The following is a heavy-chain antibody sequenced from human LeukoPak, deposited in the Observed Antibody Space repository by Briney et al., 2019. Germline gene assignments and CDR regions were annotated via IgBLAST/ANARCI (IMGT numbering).Heavy chain of an antibody. V-gene: IGHV3-23*01. CDR3: AKPAKTDYADY. J-gene: IGHJ4*02. CDR1: GFSFSNYN. CDR2: ISGSGGNT. D-gene: IGHD1-14*01. Sequence: GGSLRLSCAASGFSFSNYNINWVRQAPGKGLEWVSAISGSGGNTYYADSVKGRFTISRDNSKNTLYLQMNSLRAEDTALYYCAKPAKTDYADYWGQGTLVTVSS.